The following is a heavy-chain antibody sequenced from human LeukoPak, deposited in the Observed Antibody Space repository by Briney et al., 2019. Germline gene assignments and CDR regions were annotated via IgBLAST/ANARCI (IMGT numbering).Heavy chain of an antibody. CDR2: IYPGDSDT. J-gene: IGHJ5*02. CDR3: ARHGGGYCSGGSCYLNWVDP. CDR1: GYSFTSYW. D-gene: IGHD2-15*01. V-gene: IGHV5-51*01. Sequence: GESLKISCKGSGYSFTSYWIGWVRQMPGKGLEWVGIIYPGDSDTRYSPSFQGQGTISADKSINTAYLQWSSLKASDTAMYYCARHGGGYCSGGSCYLNWVDPWGQGTLVTVSS.